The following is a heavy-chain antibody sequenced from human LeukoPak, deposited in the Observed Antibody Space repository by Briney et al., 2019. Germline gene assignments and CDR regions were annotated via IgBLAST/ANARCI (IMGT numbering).Heavy chain of an antibody. D-gene: IGHD4-17*01. CDR3: ATGYGDFRVEGRYFYS. CDR2: ISHSGST. J-gene: IGHJ4*02. CDR1: GGSISSRNW. Sequence: PSETLSLTCAVSGGSISSRNWWTWVRQPPGKGLEWIGEISHSGSTNYNPSLESRVTVSVDNSKNQFSLKLSSVTAADTAVYYCATGYGDFRVEGRYFYSWGQGTLVTVSS. V-gene: IGHV4-4*02.